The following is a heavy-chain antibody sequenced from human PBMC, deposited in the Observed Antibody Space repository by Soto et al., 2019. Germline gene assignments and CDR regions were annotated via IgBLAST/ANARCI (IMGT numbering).Heavy chain of an antibody. Sequence: LVESGGGVVQPGRSLRVSCAASGFTFTSYAMHWVRQAPGKGLEWVATISYDGSKKDYADSVKGRFTISRDNSKNTLYLQMNSLRAADTAVYYCARDRLYESNTQYYNYGMDVWGQGTTVTVSS. V-gene: IGHV3-30-3*01. CDR3: ARDRLYESNTQYYNYGMDV. CDR1: GFTFTSYA. D-gene: IGHD3-22*01. CDR2: ISYDGSKK. J-gene: IGHJ6*02.